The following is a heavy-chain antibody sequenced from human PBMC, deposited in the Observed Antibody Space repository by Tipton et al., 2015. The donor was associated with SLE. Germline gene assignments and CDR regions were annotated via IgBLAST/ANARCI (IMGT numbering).Heavy chain of an antibody. J-gene: IGHJ6*02. CDR1: GGSISSYY. D-gene: IGHD3-10*01. CDR2: IYTSGST. CDR3: ARRGVTFLDV. V-gene: IGHV4-4*07. Sequence: TLSLTCTVSGGSISSYYWSWIRQPAGKGLEWIGHIYTSGSTDYNPSLKSRVTISLDTSKNQFSLKLTSVTAADTAVYYCARRGVTFLDVWGQGTTVTVSS.